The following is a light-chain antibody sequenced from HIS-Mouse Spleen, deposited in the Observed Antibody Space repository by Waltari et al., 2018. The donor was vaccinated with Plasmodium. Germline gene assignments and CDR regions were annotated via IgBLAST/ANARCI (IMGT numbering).Light chain of an antibody. V-gene: IGKV1-5*03. CDR3: QQYNSYS. CDR2: KAS. CDR1: QSISSW. Sequence: DIQMTQSPSILSASVGDRVTITCRASQSISSWLAWYQQKPGKAPKLLIYKASSLESGVPSRFSGSGSGTEFTLTISSLQPDDFATYYCQQYNSYSFGGGTKVEIK. J-gene: IGKJ4*01.